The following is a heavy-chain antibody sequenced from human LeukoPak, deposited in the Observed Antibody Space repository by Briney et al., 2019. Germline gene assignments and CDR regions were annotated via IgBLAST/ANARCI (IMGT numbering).Heavy chain of an antibody. Sequence: GGSLRLSCAASGFTFSDYAMHWVRQAPGKGLEWVTFIGYDGSNKYYADSVKGRFTISRDNSKNTLYLQMNSLRAEDTAVYYCAKDRGWNALDLDYWGQGTLVTVSS. CDR1: GFTFSDYA. V-gene: IGHV3-30*02. CDR3: AKDRGWNALDLDY. D-gene: IGHD1-1*01. CDR2: IGYDGSNK. J-gene: IGHJ4*02.